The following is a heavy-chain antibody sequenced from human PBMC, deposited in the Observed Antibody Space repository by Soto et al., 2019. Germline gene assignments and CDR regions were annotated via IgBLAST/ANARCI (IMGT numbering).Heavy chain of an antibody. CDR2: VYYSGYT. J-gene: IGHJ6*02. Sequence: SETLSLTCTASGGSMSPYYWSGIRQAPGVGLEWIAYVYYSGYTHYNPSLKSRVTISVDTSKNQLSLKLTSVTAADTAVYYCARGSYSITIFGVVIISPSGGYYGMDVWGQGTTVTVS. CDR3: ARGSYSITIFGVVIISPSGGYYGMDV. D-gene: IGHD3-3*01. V-gene: IGHV4-59*01. CDR1: GGSMSPYY.